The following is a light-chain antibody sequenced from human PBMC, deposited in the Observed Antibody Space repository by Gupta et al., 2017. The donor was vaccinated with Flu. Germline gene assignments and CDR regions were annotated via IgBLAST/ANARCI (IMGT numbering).Light chain of an antibody. CDR3: MQGAHWPWA. V-gene: IGKV2-30*01. CDR1: LGLVYSDENTY. CDR2: NVS. Sequence: VTLGQPASISCRSSLGLVYSDENTYLHWFQQRPGQSPRRLIYNVSKRESGVPDRFSGSGSGTDFTLRISRVEAEDVGVYYCMQGAHWPWAFGQGTKVEIK. J-gene: IGKJ1*01.